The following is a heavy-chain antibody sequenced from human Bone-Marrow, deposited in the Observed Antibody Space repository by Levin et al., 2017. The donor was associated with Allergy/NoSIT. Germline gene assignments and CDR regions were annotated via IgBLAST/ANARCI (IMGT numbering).Heavy chain of an antibody. Sequence: GGSLRLSCAASGFTFTDHWIHWVRQGPGKGLVWIARINSDGISTSYADVVKGRLTISRDNARNTVFLEMNGLRVEDTAVYYCARGSWGLGDGSANHYYRCYYGLDVWGQGTTVTVSS. D-gene: IGHD1-26*01. CDR3: ARGSWGLGDGSANHYYRCYYGLDV. V-gene: IGHV3-74*01. J-gene: IGHJ6*02. CDR1: GFTFTDHW. CDR2: INSDGIST.